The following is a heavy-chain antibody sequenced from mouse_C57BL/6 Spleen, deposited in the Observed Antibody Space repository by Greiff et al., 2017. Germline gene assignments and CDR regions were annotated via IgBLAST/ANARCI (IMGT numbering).Heavy chain of an antibody. Sequence: VQLQQSGAELVRPGASVTLSCKASGYTFTDYAMHWVKQTPVHGLEWIGAIDPEPGGTAYNQKFKGKAILTADKSSSTAYMELRSLTSEDSAVYYGTRVRVGNPFDYWGQGTTLTVSS. CDR3: TRVRVGNPFDY. V-gene: IGHV1-15*01. CDR1: GYTFTDYA. J-gene: IGHJ2*01. D-gene: IGHD2-1*01. CDR2: IDPEPGGT.